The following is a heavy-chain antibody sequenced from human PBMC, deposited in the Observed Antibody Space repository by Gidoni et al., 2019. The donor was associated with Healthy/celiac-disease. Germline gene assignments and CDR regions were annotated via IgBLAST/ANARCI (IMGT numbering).Heavy chain of an antibody. V-gene: IGHV3-13*01. Sequence: EVQLVESGGGLVQPGGSLRLSCAASGFTFSSYDMHWVRQATGKGLEWFSAIGTAGDTYYPGSVKGRFTISRENAKNSLYLQMNSLRAGDTAVYYCARGGWELPPGAFDIWGQGTMVTVSS. D-gene: IGHD1-26*01. CDR3: ARGGWELPPGAFDI. CDR1: GFTFSSYD. J-gene: IGHJ3*02. CDR2: IGTAGDT.